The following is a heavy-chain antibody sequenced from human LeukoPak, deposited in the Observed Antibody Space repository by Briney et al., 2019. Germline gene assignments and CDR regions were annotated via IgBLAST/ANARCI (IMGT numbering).Heavy chain of an antibody. CDR2: INTNTGNP. CDR3: ARAPPYYYDKGFDP. J-gene: IGHJ5*02. D-gene: IGHD3-22*01. CDR1: GYTFTSYA. V-gene: IGHV7-4-1*02. Sequence: RASVKVFCKASGYTFTSYAMNWVRQAPGQGLEWMGWINTNTGNPTYAQGFTGRFVFSLDTSVSTAYLQISSLKAEDTAVYYCARAPPYYYDKGFDPWGQGTLVTVSS.